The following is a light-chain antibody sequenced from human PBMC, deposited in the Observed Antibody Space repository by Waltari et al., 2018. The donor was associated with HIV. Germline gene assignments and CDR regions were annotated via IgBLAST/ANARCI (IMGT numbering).Light chain of an antibody. CDR3: QQYGSSAT. V-gene: IGKV3-20*01. Sequence: EIVLTQSPGTLSLSPGEGATLSCRASQSLPSNYLAWYLHKPGQAPRLLIYGASFRATGIPDRFSCSGSGTDFTLTISRLEPEDFATYFCQQYGSSATFGPGTKVDI. J-gene: IGKJ3*01. CDR1: QSLPSNY. CDR2: GAS.